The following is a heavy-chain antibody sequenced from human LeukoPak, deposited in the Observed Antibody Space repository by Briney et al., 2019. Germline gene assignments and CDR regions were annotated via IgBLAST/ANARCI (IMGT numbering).Heavy chain of an antibody. V-gene: IGHV3-30*04. J-gene: IGHJ4*02. CDR1: GFTFSSYA. Sequence: GGSLRLSCAASGFTFSSYAMHWVRQAPGKGLEWVAVISYDGSNKYYADSVKGRFTISRDNSKNTLYLQTNSLRAEDTAVYYCARDFEQQLVLDYWGQGTLVTVSS. CDR3: ARDFEQQLVLDY. D-gene: IGHD6-13*01. CDR2: ISYDGSNK.